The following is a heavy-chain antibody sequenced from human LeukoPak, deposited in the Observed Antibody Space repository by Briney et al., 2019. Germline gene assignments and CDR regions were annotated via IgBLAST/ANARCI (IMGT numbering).Heavy chain of an antibody. D-gene: IGHD3-16*01. V-gene: IGHV5-51*01. Sequence: GESLKISCKASGYSFGSYWIAWVRQMPGKGLEWMGIIYPGDSDSKYSRSFQGQVTTSADKSINTAYLQWSSLKASDSAMYYCARRLGGADVLDIWGQGTMVTVSS. CDR3: ARRLGGADVLDI. CDR1: GYSFGSYW. J-gene: IGHJ3*02. CDR2: IYPGDSDS.